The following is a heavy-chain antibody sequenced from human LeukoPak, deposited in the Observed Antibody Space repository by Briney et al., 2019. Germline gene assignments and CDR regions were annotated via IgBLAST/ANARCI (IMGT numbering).Heavy chain of an antibody. CDR3: ATLASDFWSGYFPNYYFDY. J-gene: IGHJ4*02. V-gene: IGHV4-59*12. Sequence: SETLSLTCTVSGGSISSYYWSWIRQPPGKGLEWIGYIYYSGSTNYSPSLKSRVTISVDTSKNQFSLKLSSVTAADTAVYYCATLASDFWSGYFPNYYFDYWGQGTLVTVSS. D-gene: IGHD3-3*01. CDR1: GGSISSYY. CDR2: IYYSGST.